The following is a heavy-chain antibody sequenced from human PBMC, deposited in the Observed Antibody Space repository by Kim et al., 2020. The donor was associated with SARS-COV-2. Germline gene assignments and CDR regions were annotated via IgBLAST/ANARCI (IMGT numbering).Heavy chain of an antibody. CDR3: ARDAELSDY. V-gene: IGHV3-23*01. J-gene: IGHJ4*02. D-gene: IGHD1-7*01. CDR2: GST. Sequence: GSTYYADSVKGRFTISRDNSKNTLYLQMNSLRAEETAVYYCARDAELSDYWGQGTLVTVSS.